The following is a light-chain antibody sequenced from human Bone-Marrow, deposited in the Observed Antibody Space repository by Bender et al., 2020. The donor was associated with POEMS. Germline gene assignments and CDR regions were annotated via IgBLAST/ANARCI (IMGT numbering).Light chain of an antibody. Sequence: QSVLTQPPSVSGAPGQRVTISCTGSSSNIGAVSDVHWYQQLPGTAPKLLIYSSHRRPSEVPDRFSGSRSGTSASLAISGLQSEDEADYYCAVWDDSLNGWVFGGGTKLTVL. V-gene: IGLV1-40*01. CDR2: SSH. J-gene: IGLJ3*02. CDR1: SSNIGAVSD. CDR3: AVWDDSLNGWV.